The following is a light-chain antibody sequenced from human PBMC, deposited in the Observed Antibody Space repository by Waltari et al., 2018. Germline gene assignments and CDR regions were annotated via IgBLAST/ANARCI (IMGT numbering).Light chain of an antibody. J-gene: IGKJ5*01. CDR3: QQYNNWPPPIT. V-gene: IGKV3-15*01. CDR1: QSVSSN. Sequence: EIVMTQSPAPLSVSPGERATLSCRASQSVSSNLAWYQQKPGQAPRLLIYGASTRATGIPARFSGSGSGTEFTLTISSLQSEDFAVFYCQQYNNWPPPITFGQGTRLEIK. CDR2: GAS.